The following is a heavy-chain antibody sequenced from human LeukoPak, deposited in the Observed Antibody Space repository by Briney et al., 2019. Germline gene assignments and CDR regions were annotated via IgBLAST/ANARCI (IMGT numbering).Heavy chain of an antibody. V-gene: IGHV3-30*03. CDR3: ARDASMIPYYYGMDV. J-gene: IGHJ6*02. CDR2: ISYDGSNI. Sequence: PGGSLRLSCAASGFTFSSYAMSWVRQAPGKGLEWVAVISYDGSNIYYADSVKGRFTISRDNSKNTLYLQMNSLRAEDTAVYYCARDASMIPYYYGMDVWGQGTTVTVSS. CDR1: GFTFSSYA. D-gene: IGHD3-22*01.